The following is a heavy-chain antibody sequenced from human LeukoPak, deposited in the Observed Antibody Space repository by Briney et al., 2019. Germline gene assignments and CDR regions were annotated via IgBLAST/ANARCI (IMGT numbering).Heavy chain of an antibody. CDR3: ARARLGYSYGHDAFDI. J-gene: IGHJ3*02. D-gene: IGHD5-18*01. Sequence: SETLSLTCTVSGGSISSYYWSWIRQHPGKGLEWIGYIYYSGSTYYNPSLKSRVTISVDTSKNQFSLKLSSVTAADTAVYYCARARLGYSYGHDAFDIWGQGTMVTVSS. CDR1: GGSISSYY. CDR2: IYYSGST. V-gene: IGHV4-59*06.